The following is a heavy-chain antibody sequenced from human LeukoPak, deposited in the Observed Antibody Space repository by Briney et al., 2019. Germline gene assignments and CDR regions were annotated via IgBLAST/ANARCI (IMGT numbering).Heavy chain of an antibody. CDR1: RFTFSTYG. J-gene: IGHJ4*02. CDR2: IRYDGSNK. V-gene: IGHV3-30*02. Sequence: GGSLRLSCAASRFTFSTYGMHWVRQAPGKGLEWVAFIRYDGSNKYYAGSVKGRFTISRDNSKNTLYLQMNSLRLEDTAVYYCAKEIWPTVTIPGWTYFDYWGQGALVTVSS. CDR3: AKEIWPTVTIPGWTYFDY. D-gene: IGHD4-17*01.